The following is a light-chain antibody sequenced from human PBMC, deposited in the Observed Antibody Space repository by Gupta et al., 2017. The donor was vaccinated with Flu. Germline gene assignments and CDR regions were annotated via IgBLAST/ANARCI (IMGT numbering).Light chain of an antibody. CDR2: NND. J-gene: IGLJ2*01. CDR3: ASWDDSLAGHVA. Sequence: QSVLTQPPSASGAPGQTVTISCSGDISNIENNTVNWYQQFPETAPKLLIYNNDQRPSGVPDRFSASKSGTSASLAITGLQSEDEADYYCASWDDSLAGHVAFGGGTKLTVL. V-gene: IGLV1-44*01. CDR1: ISNIENNT.